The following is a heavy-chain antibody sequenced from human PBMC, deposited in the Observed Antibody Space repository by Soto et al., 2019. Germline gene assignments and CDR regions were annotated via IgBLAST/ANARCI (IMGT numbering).Heavy chain of an antibody. Sequence: GGSLRLSCAASGFTFSSYGMHWVRQAPGKGLEWVALISYDGSNTYYADSVKGRFTISRDNAKNSLYLQMNSLRAEDTAVYYCASDGRIAARSYYYYSMDVWGKGTTVTVSS. J-gene: IGHJ6*03. CDR3: ASDGRIAARSYYYYSMDV. CDR1: GFTFSSYG. V-gene: IGHV3-30*03. CDR2: ISYDGSNT. D-gene: IGHD6-6*01.